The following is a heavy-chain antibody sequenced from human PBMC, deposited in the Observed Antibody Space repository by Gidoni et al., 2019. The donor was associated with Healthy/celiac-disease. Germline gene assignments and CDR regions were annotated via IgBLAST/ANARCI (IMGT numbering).Heavy chain of an antibody. D-gene: IGHD3-16*01. CDR2: ISYDGSNK. J-gene: IGHJ4*02. Sequence: QVQLVESGGGVVQPGRSLRLSRAAPGFTFSSYGMHWVRQAPGKGLEWVAVISYDGSNKYYADSVKGRFTISRDNSKNTLYLQMNSLRAEDTAVYYCAKGYDYIWGPGGYWGQGTLVTVSS. CDR3: AKGYDYIWGPGGY. V-gene: IGHV3-30*18. CDR1: GFTFSSYG.